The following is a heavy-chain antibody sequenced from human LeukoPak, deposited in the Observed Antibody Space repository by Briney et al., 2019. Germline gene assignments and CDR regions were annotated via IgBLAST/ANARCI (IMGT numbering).Heavy chain of an antibody. CDR2: ISSSGGST. Sequence: GGSLRLSCAASGFTFSSYAMTWVRQAPGKGLEWVSGISSSGGSTYYADSVKGRFTISRDNSKNTFYLQTNSLRVEDTAIYYCAKGASAWYMSECDHWGQGTLVTVSS. V-gene: IGHV3-23*01. D-gene: IGHD6-19*01. J-gene: IGHJ4*02. CDR3: AKGASAWYMSECDH. CDR1: GFTFSSYA.